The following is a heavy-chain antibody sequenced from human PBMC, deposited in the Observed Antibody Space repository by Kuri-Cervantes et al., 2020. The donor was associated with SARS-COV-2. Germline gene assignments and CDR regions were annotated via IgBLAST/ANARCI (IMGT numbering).Heavy chain of an antibody. Sequence: GSLRLSCTVSGGSISSHYWSWIRQPPGKGLEWIGYIYYSGSTNYNPSLKSRVTISRDTSKNQFSLKLSSVTAADTAVYYCARGQGATRGVFYYYMDVWGKGTRSPSP. J-gene: IGHJ6*03. CDR3: ARGQGATRGVFYYYMDV. V-gene: IGHV4-59*08. CDR2: IYYSGST. CDR1: GGSISSHY. D-gene: IGHD1/OR15-1a*01.